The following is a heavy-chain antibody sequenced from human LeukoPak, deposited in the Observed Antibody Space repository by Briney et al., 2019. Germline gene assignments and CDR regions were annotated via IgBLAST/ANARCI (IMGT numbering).Heavy chain of an antibody. D-gene: IGHD6-19*01. CDR3: ARVLFYSSGNKSNRVDY. V-gene: IGHV3-53*01. CDR1: GFTVSSNY. J-gene: IGHJ4*02. CDR2: IYSGGST. Sequence: GGSLRLSCAASGFTVSSNYMSWVRQAPGKGLEWVSVIYSGGSTYYADSVKGRFTISRDNSKNTLYLQMNSLRAEDTAVYYCARVLFYSSGNKSNRVDYWGQGTLVTVSS.